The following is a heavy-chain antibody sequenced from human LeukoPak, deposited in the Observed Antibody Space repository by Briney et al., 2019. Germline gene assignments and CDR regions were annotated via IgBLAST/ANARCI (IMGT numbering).Heavy chain of an antibody. V-gene: IGHV3-30*02. CDR3: AKDLEDYGDYDAFDI. Sequence: GGSLRLSCAASGFTFDDYGMSWVRQAPGKGLEWVAFIRYDGSNKYYADSVKGRFTISRDNSKNTLYLQMNSLRAEDTAVYYCAKDLEDYGDYDAFDIWGQGTMVTVSS. CDR1: GFTFDDYG. J-gene: IGHJ3*02. CDR2: IRYDGSNK. D-gene: IGHD4-17*01.